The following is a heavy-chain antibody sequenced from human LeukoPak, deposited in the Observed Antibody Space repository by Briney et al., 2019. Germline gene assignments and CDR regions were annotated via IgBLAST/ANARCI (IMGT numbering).Heavy chain of an antibody. Sequence: GKSLRLSCAASGFSFRNYVMHWVRQAPDKRLEWVALISYDGSDEYYADSAKGRFSISRDNSKNTLYLQMNGLRPEDTAMYYCGKDRGFGQFLWGNDYWGQGTLVTVSS. J-gene: IGHJ4*02. CDR2: ISYDGSDE. V-gene: IGHV3-30*04. CDR3: GKDRGFGQFLWGNDY. CDR1: GFSFRNYV. D-gene: IGHD3-10*01.